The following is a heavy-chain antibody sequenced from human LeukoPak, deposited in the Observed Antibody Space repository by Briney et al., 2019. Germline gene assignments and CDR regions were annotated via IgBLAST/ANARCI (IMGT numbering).Heavy chain of an antibody. CDR3: AKDGSGGSYYYFDS. CDR1: GFTFGNYA. Sequence: GGSLRLSCAASGFTFGNYAMSWVRQAPGKGLEWVSGLSGSGGSTYYTDSVKGRFTISRDNPKNTVYLQMNSLRAEDTALYFCAKDGSGGSYYYFDSWGQGTLVTVSS. D-gene: IGHD4-23*01. CDR2: LSGSGGST. J-gene: IGHJ4*02. V-gene: IGHV3-23*01.